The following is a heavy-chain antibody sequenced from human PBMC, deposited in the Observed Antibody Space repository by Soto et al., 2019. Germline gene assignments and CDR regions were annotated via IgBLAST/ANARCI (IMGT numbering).Heavy chain of an antibody. J-gene: IGHJ1*01. CDR1: GYTFTSYG. V-gene: IGHV1-18*01. D-gene: IGHD3-10*01. CDR2: ISAYNGNT. Sequence: GASVKVSCKASGYTFTSYGISWVRQAPGQGLEWMGWISAYNGNTNYAQKLQGRVTMTTDTSTSTAYMELRSLRSDDTAVYYCARDPHYYYGSGSYSNAEYFQHWGQGTLVTVSS. CDR3: ARDPHYYYGSGSYSNAEYFQH.